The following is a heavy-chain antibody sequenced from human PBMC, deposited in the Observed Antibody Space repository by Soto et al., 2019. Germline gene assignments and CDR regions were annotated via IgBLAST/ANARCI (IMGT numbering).Heavy chain of an antibody. CDR2: IKEDGSEK. Sequence: EVQLVESGGGLVQPGGSLRLSCAVSGFTFNRHWMSWVRQTPGKGLEWVASIKEDGSEKSYVDSVKGRFTISRDNAKNSLLLQMNRLRVEDTAVYYCVRTGWNPPDYWGQGTLVTVS. CDR3: VRTGWNPPDY. D-gene: IGHD1-1*01. V-gene: IGHV3-7*01. CDR1: GFTFNRHW. J-gene: IGHJ4*02.